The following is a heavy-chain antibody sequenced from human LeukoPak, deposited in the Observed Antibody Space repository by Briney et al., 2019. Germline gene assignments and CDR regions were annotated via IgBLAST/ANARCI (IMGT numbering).Heavy chain of an antibody. Sequence: SETLSLTCAVSGGSISSSNWWSWVRQPPGKGLEWIGEIYHSGSTNYNPSLMSRVTISVDKSKNQFSLKLSSVTAADTAVYYCARDQLVVAATPESFGRFDPWGQGTLVTVSS. CDR2: IYHSGST. J-gene: IGHJ5*02. D-gene: IGHD2-15*01. V-gene: IGHV4-4*02. CDR1: GGSISSSNW. CDR3: ARDQLVVAATPESFGRFDP.